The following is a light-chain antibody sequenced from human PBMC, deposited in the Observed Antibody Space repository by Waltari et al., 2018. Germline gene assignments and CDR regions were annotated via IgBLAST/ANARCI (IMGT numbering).Light chain of an antibody. V-gene: IGKV3-20*01. J-gene: IGKJ1*01. CDR3: QKYDRLPAT. CDR1: QSIGKY. CDR2: AAS. Sequence: EIVLTQSPGTLSLSPGERATLSCRASQSIGKYLVWYQQKPGQAPRLLMYAASSRATGIPDRFSGSGSGTDFSLTISRLEPEDFAVYYCQKYDRLPATFGQVTKVEIK.